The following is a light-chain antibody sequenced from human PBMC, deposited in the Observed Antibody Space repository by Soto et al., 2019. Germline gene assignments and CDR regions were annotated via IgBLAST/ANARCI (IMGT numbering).Light chain of an antibody. CDR2: STN. CDR3: VLYLGSGIYV. V-gene: IGLV8-61*01. Sequence: QAVVTQEPSFSVSPGGTVTITCGLTSDSVSASNYPSWYQQTPGQTPRTLIYSTNRRSSGVPDRFSGSILGNKAALTITGAHADDESYYYCVLYLGSGIYVFGTGTKLTVL. J-gene: IGLJ1*01. CDR1: SDSVSASNY.